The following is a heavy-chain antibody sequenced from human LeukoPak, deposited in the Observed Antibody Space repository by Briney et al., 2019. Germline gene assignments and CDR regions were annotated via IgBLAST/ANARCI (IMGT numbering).Heavy chain of an antibody. V-gene: IGHV1-8*01. D-gene: IGHD6-13*01. J-gene: IGHJ5*02. CDR2: MNPNSGNT. CDR3: TRGLDSSSWSSDWFDP. Sequence: GASVKVSCKASEYTFTNYDINWVRQAPGQGLEWMGWMNPNSGNTGYAQKFQGRITLTRDTTIGTAYMELSSLTSEDTAVYYCTRGLDSSSWSSDWFDPWGQGTPVTVSS. CDR1: EYTFTNYD.